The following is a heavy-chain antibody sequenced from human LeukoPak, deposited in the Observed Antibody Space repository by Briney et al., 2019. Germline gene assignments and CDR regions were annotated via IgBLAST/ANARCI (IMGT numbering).Heavy chain of an antibody. CDR3: ASTRPNFVDY. CDR2: IYYSGST. J-gene: IGHJ4*02. CDR1: GGSISSSSYY. V-gene: IGHV4-39*01. Sequence: TSETLSLTCTVSGGSISSSSYYWGWIRQPRGKGLEWIGSIYYSGSTYYNPSLKSRVTISVDTSKNQFSLKLSSVTAADTAVYYCASTRPNFVDYWGQGTLVTVSS. D-gene: IGHD3-9*01.